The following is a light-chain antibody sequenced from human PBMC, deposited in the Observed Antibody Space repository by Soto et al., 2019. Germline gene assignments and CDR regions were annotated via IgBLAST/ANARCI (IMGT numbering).Light chain of an antibody. Sequence: EVGMTQSPGTQSVSLGDSATLSCRASQSVDGYLAWYQQKPGQAPWLLSYVASTRATGVTARFRGGGSGTDFTLAISSLEYEDLAVYCCQQYGKLPPITVGRGTRLEIK. J-gene: IGKJ5*01. CDR1: QSVDGY. V-gene: IGKV3-15*01. CDR3: QQYGKLPPIT. CDR2: VAS.